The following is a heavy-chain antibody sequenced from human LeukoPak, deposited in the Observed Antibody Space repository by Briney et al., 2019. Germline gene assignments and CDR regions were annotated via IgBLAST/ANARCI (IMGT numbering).Heavy chain of an antibody. V-gene: IGHV5-51*01. CDR1: GYSFNNYW. J-gene: IGHJ4*02. D-gene: IGHD5-24*01. CDR3: ARRRGDGYKSPFDY. Sequence: GESWKVSCKGSGYSFNNYWIGWVRQMPGQGLEWMGDIYPADSDTRYSPSFQGQVTISVDKSISTAYLQWSSLKASDTAMYYCARRRGDGYKSPFDYWGQGTLVTVSS. CDR2: IYPADSDT.